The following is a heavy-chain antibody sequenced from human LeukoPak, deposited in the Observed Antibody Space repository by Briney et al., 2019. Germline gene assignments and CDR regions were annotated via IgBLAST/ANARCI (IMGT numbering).Heavy chain of an antibody. J-gene: IGHJ4*02. CDR2: ISGSGGST. CDR1: GFTFSSYW. V-gene: IGHV3-23*01. CDR3: AKSAYYDASGYYREYYFDY. D-gene: IGHD3-22*01. Sequence: GGSLRLSCVVSGFTFSSYWMNWVRQAPGKGLEWVSSISGSGGSTHYADSVKGRFTISRDKTKNTLYMQMNSLRAEDTAVYYCAKSAYYDASGYYREYYFDYWGQGTLVTVSS.